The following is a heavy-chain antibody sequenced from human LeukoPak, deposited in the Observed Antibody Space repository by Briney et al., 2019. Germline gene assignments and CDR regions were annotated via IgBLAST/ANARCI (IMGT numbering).Heavy chain of an antibody. Sequence: ASVKVSCKASGYTFTGYYMHWVRQAPGQGLEWMGWINPNSGDTNYAQKFQGRVTMTRDTSISTAYMELSRLRSDDTAVYYCARGGNLVTGTTRYWGQGTLVTVSS. CDR1: GYTFTGYY. V-gene: IGHV1-2*02. D-gene: IGHD1-7*01. CDR3: ARGGNLVTGTTRY. J-gene: IGHJ4*02. CDR2: INPNSGDT.